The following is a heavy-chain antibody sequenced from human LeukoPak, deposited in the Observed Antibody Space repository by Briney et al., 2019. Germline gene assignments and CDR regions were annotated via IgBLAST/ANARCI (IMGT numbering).Heavy chain of an antibody. CDR3: ARYYDSSGYYPNYYYYMDV. V-gene: IGHV4-4*07. CDR2: IYSSGST. Sequence: PSETLSLTCTVSGGSISSYYWNWIRQPAGKGLEWIGRIYSSGSTHYNPSLKSRVTMSVDTSKNHFSLKLSSVTAADTAVYYCARYYDSSGYYPNYYYYMDVWGKGTTVTVSS. D-gene: IGHD3-22*01. CDR1: GGSISSYY. J-gene: IGHJ6*03.